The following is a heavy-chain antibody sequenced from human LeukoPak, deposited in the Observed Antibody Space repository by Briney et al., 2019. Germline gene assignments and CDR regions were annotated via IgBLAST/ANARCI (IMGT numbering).Heavy chain of an antibody. V-gene: IGHV3-23*01. Sequence: PGGSLRLSCAASGFTFSSYAMSWVRQAPGKGLEWVSAISGSGGSTYYADSVKGRFTISRDHSENTLYLQMNSLRTEDTAVYYCAQGYSSGWFPNWGQGSLVSVSS. D-gene: IGHD6-19*01. CDR3: AQGYSSGWFPN. CDR2: ISGSGGST. CDR1: GFTFSSYA. J-gene: IGHJ4*02.